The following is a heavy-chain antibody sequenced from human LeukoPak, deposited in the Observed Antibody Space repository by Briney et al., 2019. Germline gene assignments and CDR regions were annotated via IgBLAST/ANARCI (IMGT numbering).Heavy chain of an antibody. CDR2: ISSSSSYI. V-gene: IGHV3-21*01. D-gene: IGHD4-23*01. J-gene: IGHJ3*02. CDR1: GFTFSSYS. Sequence: GGSLRLSCAASGFTFSSYSMNWVRQAPGKGLEWVSSISSSSSYIYYADSVKGRFTISRDNAKNSLYLQMNSLRAEDTAVYYCASAYGGNSGGAFDIWGQGTMVTVSS. CDR3: ASAYGGNSGGAFDI.